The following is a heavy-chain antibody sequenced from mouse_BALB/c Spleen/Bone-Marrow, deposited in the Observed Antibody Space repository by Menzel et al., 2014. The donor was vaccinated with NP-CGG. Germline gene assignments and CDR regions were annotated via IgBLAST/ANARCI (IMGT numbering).Heavy chain of an antibody. CDR3: ARAHYDYVLFDY. J-gene: IGHJ2*01. CDR2: IWAGGST. CDR1: GFSLTTYG. D-gene: IGHD2-4*01. V-gene: IGHV2-9*02. Sequence: VQGVESGPGLVAPSQRLSITCTVSGFSLTTYGVHWVRQPPGKGLEWLGVIWAGGSTNYNSALMSRLSISKDNSKSQVFLKMNSLQTDDTAMYYCARAHYDYVLFDYWGQGTTLTVSS.